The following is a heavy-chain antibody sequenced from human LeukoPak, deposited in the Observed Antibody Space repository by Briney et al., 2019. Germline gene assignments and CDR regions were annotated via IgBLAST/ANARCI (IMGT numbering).Heavy chain of an antibody. D-gene: IGHD3-22*01. CDR2: IIPIFGTA. V-gene: IGHV1-69*01. CDR1: GGTFSSYA. CDR3: ARGAYYYDSSGYYAS. J-gene: IGHJ4*02. Sequence: SXKVSCKASGGTFSSYAISWVRQAPGQGREWMGGIIPIFGTANYAQKFQGRVTITADESTSTAYMELSSLRSEDTAVYYCARGAYYYDSSGYYASWGQGTLVTVSS.